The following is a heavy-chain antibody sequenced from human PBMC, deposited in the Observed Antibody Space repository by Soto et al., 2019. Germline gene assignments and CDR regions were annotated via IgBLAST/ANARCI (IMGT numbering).Heavy chain of an antibody. CDR1: GYTFTELS. Sequence: QVQLVQSGAEVKKPGASVKVSCKVSGYTFTELSIHWVRQSPGKGLKWMGGFDPEDGETVYAQNFQGRVTLTEDTSTETAYMELASLRSEDTALYYCATHYSDFWSGYYTYWGQGTLVTVSS. V-gene: IGHV1-24*01. D-gene: IGHD3-3*01. CDR2: FDPEDGET. J-gene: IGHJ1*01. CDR3: ATHYSDFWSGYYTY.